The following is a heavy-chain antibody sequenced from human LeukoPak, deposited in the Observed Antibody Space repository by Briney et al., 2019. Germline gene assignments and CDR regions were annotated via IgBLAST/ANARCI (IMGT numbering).Heavy chain of an antibody. D-gene: IGHD3-22*01. J-gene: IGHJ4*02. V-gene: IGHV4-61*01. CDR3: ARENSYYDSSGYYYGSGYFDY. CDR1: GGSISSSSYY. CDR2: IYYSGST. Sequence: PSETLSLTCTVSGGSISSSSYYWGWIRQPPGKGLEWIGYIYYSGSTNYNPSLKSRVTISVDTSKNQFSLKLSSVTAADTALYYCARENSYYDSSGYYYGSGYFDYWGQGTLVTVSS.